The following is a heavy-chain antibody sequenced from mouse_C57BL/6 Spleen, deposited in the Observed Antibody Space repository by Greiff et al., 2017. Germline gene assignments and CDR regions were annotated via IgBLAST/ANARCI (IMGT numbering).Heavy chain of an antibody. CDR2: ISDGGSYT. CDR3: ARHYGYDGSMDY. J-gene: IGHJ4*01. V-gene: IGHV5-4*03. Sequence: EVKLVESGGGLVKPGGSLKLSCAASGFTFSSYAMSWVRQTPEKRLEWVATISDGGSYTYYPDNVKGRFTISRDNAKNNLYLQMSHLKSEDTAMYYCARHYGYDGSMDYWGQGTSVTVSS. D-gene: IGHD2-2*01. CDR1: GFTFSSYA.